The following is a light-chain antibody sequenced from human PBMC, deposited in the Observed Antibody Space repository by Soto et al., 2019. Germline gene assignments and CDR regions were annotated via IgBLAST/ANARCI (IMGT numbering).Light chain of an antibody. J-gene: IGKJ4*01. CDR1: QSINIY. CDR3: QQRYSWPLT. Sequence: EIELTQSPAALSLSPGGRATLSCRVSQSINIYLAWYQQKLGQAPRLLIYDASIRATGIPARFSGSGSGTDFTLTISSLEPEDFGVYYCQQRYSWPLTFGGGTKVDSK. V-gene: IGKV3-11*01. CDR2: DAS.